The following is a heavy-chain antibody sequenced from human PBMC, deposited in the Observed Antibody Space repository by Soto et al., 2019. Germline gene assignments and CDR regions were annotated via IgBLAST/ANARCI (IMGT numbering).Heavy chain of an antibody. CDR1: GFTFSSYA. CDR3: ARAYSGGLYGVDV. Sequence: QVQLVDSGGGVVQPGRSLRLSCAASGFTFSSYAMHWVRQAPGKGLEWVAVISYDGDNKYYADSVKGRFTISRDDSKNTLYLQMNSLRGEDTAVYYCARAYSGGLYGVDVWGQGTTVTVSS. CDR2: ISYDGDNK. D-gene: IGHD1-26*01. J-gene: IGHJ6*02. V-gene: IGHV3-30-3*01.